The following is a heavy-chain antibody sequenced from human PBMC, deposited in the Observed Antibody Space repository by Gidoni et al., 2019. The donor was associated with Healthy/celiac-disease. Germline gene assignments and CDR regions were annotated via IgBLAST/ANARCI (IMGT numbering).Heavy chain of an antibody. Sequence: EVQPLASGGGLVQPGGSLRLSCAASGFTFSSCAMSWVRQAPGKGLEWVSAISGSGGSTYYADSVKGRFTISRDNSKNTLYLQMNSLRAEDTAVYYCAKAGPLRAAAGTSDWFDPWGQGTLVTVSS. J-gene: IGHJ5*02. CDR2: ISGSGGST. CDR3: AKAGPLRAAAGTSDWFDP. V-gene: IGHV3-23*01. D-gene: IGHD6-13*01. CDR1: GFTFSSCA.